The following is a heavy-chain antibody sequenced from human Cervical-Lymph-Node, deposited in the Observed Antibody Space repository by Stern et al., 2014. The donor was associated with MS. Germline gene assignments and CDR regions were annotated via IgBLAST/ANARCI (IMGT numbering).Heavy chain of an antibody. J-gene: IGHJ3*02. CDR3: AHLDSSGYPDAFDI. Sequence: QVTLKESGPTLVKPTQTLTLTCTFSGFSLSTSGVGVGWIRQPPGKALEWLALIYWDDDKRYSPSLKSRLTITKDTSKNQVVLTMTNMDPVDTATYYCAHLDSSGYPDAFDIWGQGTMVTVSS. V-gene: IGHV2-5*02. D-gene: IGHD3-22*01. CDR2: IYWDDDK. CDR1: GFSLSTSGVG.